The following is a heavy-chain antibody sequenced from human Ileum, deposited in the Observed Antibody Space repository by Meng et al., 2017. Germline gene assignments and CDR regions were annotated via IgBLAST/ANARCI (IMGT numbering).Heavy chain of an antibody. CDR1: SVSISSNTY. CDR3: ARHGGYSQDF. V-gene: IGHV4-4*02. Sequence: QGRLPASPPGLLRPSGTLSLPCPVSSVSISSNTYWSWVRQPPGKGLEWIGQISHSGSAYYNPSLKSRVTMSVDKSKSQFSLMLTSVTAADTAIYYCARHGGYSQDFWGQGTLVTVSS. CDR2: ISHSGSA. D-gene: IGHD4-23*01. J-gene: IGHJ4*02.